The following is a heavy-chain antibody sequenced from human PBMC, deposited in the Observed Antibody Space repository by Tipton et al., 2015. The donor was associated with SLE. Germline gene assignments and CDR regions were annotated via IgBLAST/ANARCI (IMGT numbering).Heavy chain of an antibody. J-gene: IGHJ6*02. CDR2: FYTSGSV. V-gene: IGHV4-61*09. CDR1: RDSLSRGSFY. Sequence: TLSLTCSFSRDSLSRGSFYWTWFRQPAGKGLEWIGHFYTSGSVNYNPSLKSRVTISLDTSKNQFSLSLRSVTATDSAVYYCARGGRGGFSDGLEVWGQGATVTVSS. D-gene: IGHD2-15*01. CDR3: ARGGRGGFSDGLEV.